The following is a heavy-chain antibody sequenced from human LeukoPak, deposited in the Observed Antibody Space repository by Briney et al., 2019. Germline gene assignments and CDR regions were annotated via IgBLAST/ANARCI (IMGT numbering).Heavy chain of an antibody. CDR3: MTAYYDSGMSSFYFYYMDA. CDR1: GFTFRKSA. CDR2: ISGSGDIT. V-gene: IGHV3-23*01. Sequence: GGSLRLSCAASGFTFRKSAMKWVRQAPGKGLEWVSAISGSGDITYYADSVKGRFTISRDNSKNTLYLQMNNLRAEDTALYYCMTAYYDSGMSSFYFYYMDAWGNGPTVTVSS. D-gene: IGHD3-10*01. J-gene: IGHJ6*03.